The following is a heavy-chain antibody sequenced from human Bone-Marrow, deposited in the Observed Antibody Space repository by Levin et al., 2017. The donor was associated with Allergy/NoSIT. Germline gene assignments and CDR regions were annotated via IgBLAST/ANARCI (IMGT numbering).Heavy chain of an antibody. CDR2: ISYSGAKT. D-gene: IGHD4/OR15-4a*01. Sequence: PGGSLRLSCAASGFTFRSYDMSWVRQAPGKGLEWVSGISYSGAKTYYADSVRGRFTISRDQSKNMLYLQMNSLRGEDTAVYYCAKDWQANYFFDHWGQGTLVTVSS. CDR1: GFTFRSYD. CDR3: AKDWQANYFFDH. V-gene: IGHV3-23*01. J-gene: IGHJ4*02.